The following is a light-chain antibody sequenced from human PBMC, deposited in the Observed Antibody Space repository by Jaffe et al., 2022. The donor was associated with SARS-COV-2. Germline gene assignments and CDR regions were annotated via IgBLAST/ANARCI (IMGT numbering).Light chain of an antibody. CDR2: KTS. Sequence: DIQMTQSPSTLSASVGDRVTITCRASQSINNWLAWYQQKPGKVPKLLIYKTSSLESGVPSRFSGSGSGTEFTLTISSLQPDDFAAYYCQHYNSFPYTFGQGTKLEIK. V-gene: IGKV1-5*03. J-gene: IGKJ2*01. CDR1: QSINNW. CDR3: QHYNSFPYT.